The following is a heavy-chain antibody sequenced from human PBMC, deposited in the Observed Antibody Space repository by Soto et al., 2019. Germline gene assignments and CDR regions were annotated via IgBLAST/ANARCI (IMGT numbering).Heavy chain of an antibody. Sequence: TSETLSLTCTVSGGSISSYYWSWIRQPPGKGLEWIGYIYYSGSTNYNPSLKSRVTISVDTSKNQFSLKLSSVTAADTAVYYCARGGVSGSKSKTEDYYYYGMDVWGQGTTVTVSS. D-gene: IGHD3-10*01. CDR2: IYYSGST. V-gene: IGHV4-59*12. CDR3: ARGGVSGSKSKTEDYYYYGMDV. J-gene: IGHJ6*02. CDR1: GGSISSYY.